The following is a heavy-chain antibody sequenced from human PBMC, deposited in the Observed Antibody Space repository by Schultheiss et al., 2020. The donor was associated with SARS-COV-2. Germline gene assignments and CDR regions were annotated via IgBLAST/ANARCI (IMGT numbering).Heavy chain of an antibody. J-gene: IGHJ4*02. D-gene: IGHD1-26*01. Sequence: LSLTCAASGFTFSSYGMHWVRQAPGKGLEWVAVIWYDGSNKYYADSVKGRFTISRDNSKNTLYLQMNSLRAEDTAVYYCATTASGSYYPSGFDYWGQGTLVTVSS. CDR3: ATTASGSYYPSGFDY. CDR2: IWYDGSNK. V-gene: IGHV3-33*01. CDR1: GFTFSSYG.